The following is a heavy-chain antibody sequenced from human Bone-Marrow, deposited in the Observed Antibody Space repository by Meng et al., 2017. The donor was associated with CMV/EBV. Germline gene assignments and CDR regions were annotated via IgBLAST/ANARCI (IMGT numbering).Heavy chain of an antibody. J-gene: IGHJ5*02. CDR3: ASSVAMVSWFDP. Sequence: GSLRLHCTLSGGSISSSSYYWGWIRQPPGKGLEWIGSIYYSGSTYYNTSLKSRVTISVDTSKNQFSLKLSSVTAADTAVYYCASSVAMVSWFDPCGQATLVTASS. V-gene: IGHV4-39*07. CDR1: GGSISSSSYY. D-gene: IGHD5-12*01. CDR2: IYYSGST.